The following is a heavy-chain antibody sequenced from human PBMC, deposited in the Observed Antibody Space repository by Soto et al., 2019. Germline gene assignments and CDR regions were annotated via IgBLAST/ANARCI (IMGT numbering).Heavy chain of an antibody. J-gene: IGHJ4*02. CDR2: NSAYNGNT. CDR1: GYTFTSSG. D-gene: IGHD6-19*01. V-gene: IGHV1-18*01. CDR3: ARDHEGHIAVDIY. Sequence: QVQLVQSGAEVKKPGASGKVPCNASGYTFTSSGISWVRQAPGQGREGMGWNSAYNGNTNYAQKLQGRVTMTTDTSTSTAYMELRSLRSDDTAVYYCARDHEGHIAVDIYWGQGTMVTVSS.